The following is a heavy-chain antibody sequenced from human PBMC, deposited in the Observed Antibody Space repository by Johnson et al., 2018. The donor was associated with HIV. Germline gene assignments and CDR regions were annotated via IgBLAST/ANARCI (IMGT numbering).Heavy chain of an antibody. CDR2: IKQDGSEK. V-gene: IGHV3-7*02. Sequence: VQLVESGGGLVQPGGSLRVSCAASGFTFNKYWMNWVRQAPGKGLEWVANIKQDGSEKYYIDSVKGRFTISRENAKKSLYLQMNNLRAGDTAVYYCVRGIVVRLGAFDIWGQGTTVTVSS. D-gene: IGHD3-22*01. CDR3: VRGIVVRLGAFDI. J-gene: IGHJ3*02. CDR1: GFTFNKYW.